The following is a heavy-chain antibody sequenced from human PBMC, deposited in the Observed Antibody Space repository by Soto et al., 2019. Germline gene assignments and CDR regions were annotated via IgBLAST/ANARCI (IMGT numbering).Heavy chain of an antibody. Sequence: SQTLSLTCAISGDSVSSNSTAWNWIRQSPSRGLEWLGRTYYRSNWDSDYAVSVKGRITIKSDTSKNQFSLQLNSVTPEDTAGYYCAREEGQWPLRIGMDVWGQGTTVTVSS. J-gene: IGHJ6*02. D-gene: IGHD6-19*01. CDR1: GDSVSSNSTA. V-gene: IGHV6-1*01. CDR3: AREEGQWPLRIGMDV. CDR2: TYYRSNWDS.